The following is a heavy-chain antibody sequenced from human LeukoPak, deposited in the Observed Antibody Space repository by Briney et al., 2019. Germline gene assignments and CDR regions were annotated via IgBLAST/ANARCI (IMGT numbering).Heavy chain of an antibody. V-gene: IGHV4-59*08. J-gene: IGHJ3*01. D-gene: IGHD2-15*01. Sequence: SETLSLTCTVSGGSISSYYWSWIRQPPGKGLEWIGYIYYSGSTNYNPSLKSRVTISVDTSKNQFSLKLSSVTAADTAVYYCARRGADIVTMPAAKRGSFDFWGHGTMVTVSS. CDR3: ARRGADIVTMPAAKRGSFDF. CDR1: GGSISSYY. CDR2: IYYSGST.